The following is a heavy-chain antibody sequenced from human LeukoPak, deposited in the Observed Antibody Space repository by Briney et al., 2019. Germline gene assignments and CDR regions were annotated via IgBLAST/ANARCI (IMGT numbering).Heavy chain of an antibody. CDR1: EFTFSNYW. CDR3: ARDDGGETNWGIIDY. V-gene: IGHV3-7*05. J-gene: IGHJ4*02. D-gene: IGHD7-27*01. Sequence: GESLRLSCAASEFTFSNYWMTWVRQAPGRGLEWVATIKYDGSEKYYADSVKGRFTASRDNAKNSLFLQMSSLRVEDTAVFYCARDDGGETNWGIIDYWGQGTVVNVFS. CDR2: IKYDGSEK.